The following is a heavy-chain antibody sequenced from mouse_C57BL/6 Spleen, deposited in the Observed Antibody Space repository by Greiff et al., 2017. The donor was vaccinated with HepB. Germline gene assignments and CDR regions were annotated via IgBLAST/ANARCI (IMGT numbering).Heavy chain of an antibody. D-gene: IGHD3-3*01. CDR3: ARRGRDDWYFDV. J-gene: IGHJ1*03. V-gene: IGHV1-64*01. Sequence: VQLQQSGAELVKPGASVKLSCKASGYTFTSYWMHWVKQRPGQGLEWIGMIHPNSGSTNYNEKFKSKATLTVDKSSSTAYMQLSSLTSEDSAVYYCARRGRDDWYFDVWGTGTTVTVSS. CDR2: IHPNSGST. CDR1: GYTFTSYW.